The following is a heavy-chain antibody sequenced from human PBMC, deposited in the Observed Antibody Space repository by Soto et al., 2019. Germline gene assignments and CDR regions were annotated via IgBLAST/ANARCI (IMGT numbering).Heavy chain of an antibody. CDR3: ARAGAAAGPRTSIEYCQH. CDR1: GYTFTSYG. J-gene: IGHJ1*01. Sequence: QVQLVQSGAEVKKPGASVKVSCKASGYTFTSYGISWVRQAPGQGLEWMGWISAYNGNTNYAQKLQGRVTMTTDTSTSTAYMELGSLGSYDTAVYYCARAGAAAGPRTSIEYCQHWGQGTLVTVSS. V-gene: IGHV1-18*01. D-gene: IGHD6-13*01. CDR2: ISAYNGNT.